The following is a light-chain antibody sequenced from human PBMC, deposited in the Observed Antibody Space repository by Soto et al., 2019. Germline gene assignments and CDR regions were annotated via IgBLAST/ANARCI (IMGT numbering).Light chain of an antibody. CDR2: EVN. V-gene: IGLV2-14*01. CDR3: SSFTTSNTLV. Sequence: QSVLAQPASVSVSPGQSITISCTGTSSDVGGYNYVSWYQQHPRKAPKLMIYEVNNRPSGVSNRFSGSKSGNAASLTISGLQAEDEADYYCSSFTTSNTLVFGTGTKVTVL. J-gene: IGLJ1*01. CDR1: SSDVGGYNY.